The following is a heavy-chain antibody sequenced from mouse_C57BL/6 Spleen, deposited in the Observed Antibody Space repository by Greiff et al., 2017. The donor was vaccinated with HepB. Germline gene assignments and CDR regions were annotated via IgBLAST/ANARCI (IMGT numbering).Heavy chain of an antibody. J-gene: IGHJ4*01. D-gene: IGHD3-2*02. V-gene: IGHV1-50*01. CDR1: GYTFTSYW. CDR3: ARRTAQATYYAMDY. Sequence: QVQLQQPGAELVKPGASVKLSCKASGYTFTSYWMQWVKQRPGQGLEWIGEIDPSDSYTNYNQKFKGKATLTVDTSSSTAYMQLSSLTSEDSAVYYCARRTAQATYYAMDYWGQGTSVTVSS. CDR2: IDPSDSYT.